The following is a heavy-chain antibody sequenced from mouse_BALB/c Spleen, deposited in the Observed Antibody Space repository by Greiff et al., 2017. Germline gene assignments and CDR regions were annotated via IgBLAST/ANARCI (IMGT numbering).Heavy chain of an antibody. CDR3: ARPLYGSSYRFAY. D-gene: IGHD1-1*01. Sequence: EVMLVESGGGLVKLGGSLKLSCAASGFTFSSYYMSWVRQTPEKRLELVAAINSNGGSTYYPDTVKGRFTISRDNAKNTLYLQMSSLKSEDTALYYCARPLYGSSYRFAYWGQGTLVTVSA. J-gene: IGHJ3*01. V-gene: IGHV5-6-2*01. CDR2: INSNGGST. CDR1: GFTFSSYY.